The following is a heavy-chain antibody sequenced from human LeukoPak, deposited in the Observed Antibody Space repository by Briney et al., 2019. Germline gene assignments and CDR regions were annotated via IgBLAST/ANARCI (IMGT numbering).Heavy chain of an antibody. Sequence: SQTLSLTCTVSGGSISSGDYYWGWLRQPPGKGLEWIGYIYYSGSTYYNPSLKSRVTISVDTSKNQFSLKLSSVTAADTAVYYCASEPTMVRGVQRRRDYWGQGTLVTVSS. D-gene: IGHD3-10*01. J-gene: IGHJ4*02. CDR1: GGSISSGDYY. CDR2: IYYSGST. CDR3: ASEPTMVRGVQRRRDY. V-gene: IGHV4-30-4*01.